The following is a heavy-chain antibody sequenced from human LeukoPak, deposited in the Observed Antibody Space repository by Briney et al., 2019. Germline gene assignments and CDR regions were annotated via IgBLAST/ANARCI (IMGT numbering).Heavy chain of an antibody. CDR1: GFTFSSYG. CDR3: AKKELALGY. D-gene: IGHD1-1*01. V-gene: IGHV3-30*18. Sequence: GRSLRLSCAASGFTFSSYGMHWVRQAPGKGLEWVAVISYDGSNKYYADSVKGRFTISRDNSKNTLYLQMNSLRAEDTAVYYCAKKELALGYWGQGTLVTVSS. CDR2: ISYDGSNK. J-gene: IGHJ4*02.